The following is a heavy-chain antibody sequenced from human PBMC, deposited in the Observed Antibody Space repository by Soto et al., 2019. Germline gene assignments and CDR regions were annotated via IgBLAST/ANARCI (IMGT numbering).Heavy chain of an antibody. CDR1: GFTVSSNY. J-gene: IGHJ4*02. D-gene: IGHD6-13*01. CDR2: IYSGGST. V-gene: IGHV3-53*01. CDR3: ARARSTAAGLFDY. Sequence: EVQLVESGGGLIQPGGSLRLSCAASGFTVSSNYMTWVRQAPGKGLEWVSAIYSGGSTYYADSVKGRFTISRDNSKNTQYLQMNSLRVEDTAVYYCARARSTAAGLFDYWGLGTLVTVSS.